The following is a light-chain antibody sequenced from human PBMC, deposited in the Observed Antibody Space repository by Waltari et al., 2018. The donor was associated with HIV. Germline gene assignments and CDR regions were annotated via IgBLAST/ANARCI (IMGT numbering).Light chain of an antibody. J-gene: IGLJ6*01. CDR3: ASWDDALSSWL. CDR2: RND. Sequence: QSGLRQPPSTSRPPGQRVVIPCSGSNSNVGKNYVSWFQQLPGAAPRLLIYRNDRRPSGVPDRFTAAKSVSSASLVISGLRSDDEAEYFCASWDDALSSWLFGGGTKLTVL. V-gene: IGLV1-47*01. CDR1: NSNVGKNY.